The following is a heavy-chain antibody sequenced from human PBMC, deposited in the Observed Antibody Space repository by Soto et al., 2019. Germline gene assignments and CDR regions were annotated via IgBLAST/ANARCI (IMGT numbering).Heavy chain of an antibody. J-gene: IGHJ5*02. CDR1: GFTFSSYW. CDR2: INSDGSST. V-gene: IGHV3-74*01. Sequence: EVQLVESGGGLVQPGGSLRLSCAASGFTFSSYWMHWVRQAPGKGLVWVSRINSDGSSTSYADSVKGRFTISRDNAKNKRYLQMNSLRAEDTAVYYCARDRVYYYGSGSSSGRGFRFDPWGQGTLVTVSS. CDR3: ARDRVYYYGSGSSSGRGFRFDP. D-gene: IGHD3-10*01.